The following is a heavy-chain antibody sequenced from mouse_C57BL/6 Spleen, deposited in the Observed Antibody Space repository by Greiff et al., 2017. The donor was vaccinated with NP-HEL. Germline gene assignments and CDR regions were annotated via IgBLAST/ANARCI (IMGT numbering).Heavy chain of an antibody. Sequence: EVNVVESGGGLVQSGRSLRLSCATSGFTFSDFYMEWVRQAPGKGLEWIAASRNKANDYTTEYSASVKGRFIVSRDTSQSILYLQMNALRAEDTAIYYCARDNYDSYAMDYWGQGTSVTVSS. CDR3: ARDNYDSYAMDY. D-gene: IGHD2-4*01. V-gene: IGHV7-1*01. CDR2: SRNKANDYTT. J-gene: IGHJ4*01. CDR1: GFTFSDFY.